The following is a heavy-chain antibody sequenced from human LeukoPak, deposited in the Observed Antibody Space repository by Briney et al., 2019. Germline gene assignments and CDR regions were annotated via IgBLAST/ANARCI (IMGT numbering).Heavy chain of an antibody. CDR2: INPNSGGT. D-gene: IGHD5-12*01. CDR3: ATASSRANY. V-gene: IGHV1-2*02. J-gene: IGHJ4*02. Sequence: ASVKVSCKGSGYTFTGYYMPWVGPAPGQGLEWMGWINPNSGGTNYAQKFQGRVTMTRDTSISTAYMELSRLRSDDTAVYYCATASSRANYWGQGTLVTVPS. CDR1: GYTFTGYY.